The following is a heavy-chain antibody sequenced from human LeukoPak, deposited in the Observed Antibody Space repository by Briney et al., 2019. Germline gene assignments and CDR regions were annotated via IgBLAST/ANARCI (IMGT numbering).Heavy chain of an antibody. CDR1: GFTFSSYE. D-gene: IGHD3-10*01. J-gene: IGHJ5*02. Sequence: GGSLRLSCAASGFTFSSYEMNWVRQAPGKGLEWVSYISSSGSTIYYADSVKGRFTISRDNAKNSLYLQMNSLRAEDTAVYYCASDPPMVVRGVIFDAWGQGTLVTVSS. CDR2: ISSSGSTI. CDR3: ASDPPMVVRGVIFDA. V-gene: IGHV3-48*03.